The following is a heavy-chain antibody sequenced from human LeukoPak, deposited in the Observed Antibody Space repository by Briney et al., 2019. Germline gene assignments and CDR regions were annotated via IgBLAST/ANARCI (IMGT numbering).Heavy chain of an antibody. CDR2: ISYDGSNK. D-gene: IGHD3-10*01. V-gene: IGHV3-30*18. CDR3: AKIGNYYGSGSYAKEKSVLMQDAFDI. J-gene: IGHJ3*02. CDR1: GFTFSSYG. Sequence: GRSLRLSCAASGFTFSSYGMHWVRQAPGKGLEWVAVISYDGSNKYYADSVKGRFTISRDNSKNTLYLQMNSLRAEDTAVYYCAKIGNYYGSGSYAKEKSVLMQDAFDIWGQGTMVTVSS.